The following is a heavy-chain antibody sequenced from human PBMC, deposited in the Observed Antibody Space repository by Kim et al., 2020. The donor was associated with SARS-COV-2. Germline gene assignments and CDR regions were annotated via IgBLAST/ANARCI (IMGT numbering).Heavy chain of an antibody. CDR1: GYTFTNYA. CDR2: ISGVNGDT. D-gene: IGHD5-12*01. V-gene: IGHV1-18*04. Sequence: ASVKISCKASGYTFTNYAIAWVRQAPGQGLEWVGWISGVNGDTNYAQKFQDRLRMSTDTATSTAYMELGSLKSDDTAGYYCARDPPHSNNGYMDVWGQGTTVTISS. CDR3: ARDPPHSNNGYMDV. J-gene: IGHJ6*02.